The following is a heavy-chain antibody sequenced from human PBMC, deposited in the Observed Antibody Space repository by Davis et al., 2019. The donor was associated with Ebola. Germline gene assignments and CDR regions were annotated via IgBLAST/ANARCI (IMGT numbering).Heavy chain of an antibody. V-gene: IGHV2-26*01. CDR2: IFSNDEK. CDR1: GFSLSTSGVG. Sequence: SGPTLVKPPPTLTLTCTFSGFSLSTSGVGVSWIRQPPGKALEWLAHIFSNDEKSYSTSLKSRLTISKDTSKSQVVLTMTNMDPVDTATYYCARVRGSSSWYGYYFDYWGQGTLVTVSS. J-gene: IGHJ4*02. D-gene: IGHD6-13*01. CDR3: ARVRGSSSWYGYYFDY.